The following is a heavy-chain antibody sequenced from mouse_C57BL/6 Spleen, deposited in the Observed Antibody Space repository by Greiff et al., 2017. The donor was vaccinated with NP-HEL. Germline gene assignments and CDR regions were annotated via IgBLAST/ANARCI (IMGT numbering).Heavy chain of an antibody. D-gene: IGHD1-1*01. CDR3: ARSGITTVVADY. V-gene: IGHV1-4*01. CDR1: GYTFTSYT. J-gene: IGHJ2*01. CDR2: INPSSGYT. Sequence: VQLQQSGAELARPGASVKMSCKASGYTFTSYTMHWVKQRPGQGLEWIGYINPSSGYTKYNQKFKDKATLTADKSSSTAYMQLSSLTSEDSAVYYCARSGITTVVADYWGQGTTLTVSS.